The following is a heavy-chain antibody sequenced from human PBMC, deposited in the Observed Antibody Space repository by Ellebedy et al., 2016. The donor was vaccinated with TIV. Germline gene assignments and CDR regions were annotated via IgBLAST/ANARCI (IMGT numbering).Heavy chain of an antibody. CDR1: GFTFDDYA. Sequence: SLKISCAASGFTFDDYAMHWVWQAPGKGLEWVSGISWNSGSIGYADSVKGRFTISRDNAKNSLYLQMNSLRAEDTALYYCAKGEGYNDYYYYGMDVWGQGTTVTVSS. CDR2: ISWNSGSI. V-gene: IGHV3-9*01. CDR3: AKGEGYNDYYYYGMDV. D-gene: IGHD5-24*01. J-gene: IGHJ6*02.